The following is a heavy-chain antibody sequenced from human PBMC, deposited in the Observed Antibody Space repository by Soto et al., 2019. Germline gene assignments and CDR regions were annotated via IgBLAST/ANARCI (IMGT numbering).Heavy chain of an antibody. J-gene: IGHJ4*02. D-gene: IGHD2-2*01. Sequence: SETLSLTCAVYGGSFSGYYWSWIRQPPGKGLEWIGEINHSGSTNYNPSLKSRVTISVDTSKNQFSLKLSSVTAADTAVYYCASTSYITQYYFDDWGQGTLVTGAS. V-gene: IGHV4-34*01. CDR3: ASTSYITQYYFDD. CDR2: INHSGST. CDR1: GGSFSGYY.